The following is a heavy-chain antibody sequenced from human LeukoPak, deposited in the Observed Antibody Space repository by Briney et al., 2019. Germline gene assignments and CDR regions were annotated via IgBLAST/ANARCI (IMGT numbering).Heavy chain of an antibody. V-gene: IGHV3-30*02. CDR1: GFSFSSYG. J-gene: IGHJ6*03. CDR3: ARDWQTVDGNYYYMDV. CDR2: IRYDGSKK. D-gene: IGHD4-17*01. Sequence: GGSLRLSCAASGFSFSSYGMNWVRQAPGKGLEWVAFIRYDGSKKYSADSVKGRFTISRDNARSSLYLQLNSLRAEDTAVYYCARDWQTVDGNYYYMDVWGKGTTVTISS.